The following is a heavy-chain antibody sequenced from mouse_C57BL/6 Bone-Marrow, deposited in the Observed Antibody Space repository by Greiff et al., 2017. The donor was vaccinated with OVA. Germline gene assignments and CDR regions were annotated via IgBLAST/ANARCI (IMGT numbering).Heavy chain of an antibody. CDR1: GYSITSGYY. Sequence: EVQLVESGPGLVKPSQSLSLTCSVTGYSITSGYYWNWIRQFPGNKLEWMGYISYDGSNNYNPSLKNRIPITRDTSKNQFFLKLNSVTTEDTATYYCARGTGSSHAMDYWGQGTSVTVSS. V-gene: IGHV3-6*01. D-gene: IGHD1-1*01. CDR2: ISYDGSN. J-gene: IGHJ4*01. CDR3: ARGTGSSHAMDY.